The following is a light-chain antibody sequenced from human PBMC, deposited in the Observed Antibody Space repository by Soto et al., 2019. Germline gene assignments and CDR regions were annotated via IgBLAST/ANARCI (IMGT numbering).Light chain of an antibody. CDR1: QTVSSK. V-gene: IGKV3-15*01. Sequence: EIVMTQSPATLSVSPGERATLSCRASQTVSSKLAWYQQKPGQAPRLLIFGASTRATGIPARFSGSGSGTEVTLTISSLQSQDFAVYYCQQYSSWLWTFGQGTKVEIK. CDR2: GAS. J-gene: IGKJ1*01. CDR3: QQYSSWLWT.